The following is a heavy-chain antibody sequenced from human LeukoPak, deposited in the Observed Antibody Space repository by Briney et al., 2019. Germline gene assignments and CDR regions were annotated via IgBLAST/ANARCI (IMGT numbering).Heavy chain of an antibody. J-gene: IGHJ4*02. CDR2: IIPIFGTA. CDR3: ARELRPYYDFWSGSAYYFDY. V-gene: IGHV1-69*13. CDR1: GYTFTSYG. Sequence: ASVKVSCKASGYTFTSYGISWVRQAPGQGLEWMGGIIPIFGTANYAQKFQGRVTITADESTSTAYMELSSLRSEDTAVYYCARELRPYYDFWSGSAYYFDYWGQGTLVTVSS. D-gene: IGHD3-3*01.